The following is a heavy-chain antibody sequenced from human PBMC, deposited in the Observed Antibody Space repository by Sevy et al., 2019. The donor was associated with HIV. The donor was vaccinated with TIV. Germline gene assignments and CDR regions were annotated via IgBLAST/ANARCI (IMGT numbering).Heavy chain of an antibody. CDR3: ATAPGHYDSSPFDY. CDR2: IKSKIDGETT. Sequence: GGFLRLSCAVSGFTFSNAWMNWVRQAPGTGLQWVGLIKSKIDGETTDYAAPVKGRFTISRDDSKNTVYLQMNSLKTEDTAVYYCATAPGHYDSSPFDYWGPGTLVTVSS. J-gene: IGHJ4*01. CDR1: GFTFSNAW. D-gene: IGHD3-22*01. V-gene: IGHV3-15*01.